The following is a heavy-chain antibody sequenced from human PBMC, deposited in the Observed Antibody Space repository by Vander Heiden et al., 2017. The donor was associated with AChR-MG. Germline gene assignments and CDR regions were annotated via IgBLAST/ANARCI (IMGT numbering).Heavy chain of an antibody. J-gene: IGHJ4*02. V-gene: IGHV3-33*01. Sequence: QVQLVESGGGVVQPGRSLRLSCAASGFTFSSYGMHWVRQAPGKGLEWVAVIWYDGSNKYYADSVKGRFTISRDNSKNTLYLQMNSLRAEDTAVYYCATDNDPYYYGSGSYSGYWCQGTLVTVSS. CDR1: GFTFSSYG. D-gene: IGHD3-10*01. CDR2: IWYDGSNK. CDR3: ATDNDPYYYGSGSYSGY.